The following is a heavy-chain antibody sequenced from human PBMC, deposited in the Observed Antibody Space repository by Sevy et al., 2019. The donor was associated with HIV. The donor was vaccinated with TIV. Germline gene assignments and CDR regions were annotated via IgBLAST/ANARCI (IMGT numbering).Heavy chain of an antibody. CDR2: IKQDGSEK. V-gene: IGHV3-7*01. CDR1: GFTFSSYW. Sequence: GGSLRLSCAASGFTFSSYWMSWVRQAPGKGLEWVANIKQDGSEKYYVDSVKGRFTISRDNAKNPLYLQMNSLRAEDTAVYYCARELAIRYFDWSPVDYWGQGTLVTVSS. D-gene: IGHD3-9*01. CDR3: ARELAIRYFDWSPVDY. J-gene: IGHJ4*02.